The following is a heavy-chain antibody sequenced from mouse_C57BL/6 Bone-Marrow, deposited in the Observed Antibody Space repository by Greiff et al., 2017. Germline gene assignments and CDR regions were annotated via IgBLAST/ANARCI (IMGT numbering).Heavy chain of an antibody. CDR1: GYTFTSYG. CDR2: IYPRSGNT. Sequence: VQGVESGAELARPGASVKLSCKASGYTFTSYGISWVKQRTGQGLEWIGEIYPRSGNTYYNEKFKGKATLTADKSSSTASMELRSLTSEDSAVDFCARLNPYYFDCWGEGSTLTV. D-gene: IGHD1-3*01. CDR3: ARLNPYYFDC. V-gene: IGHV1-81*01. J-gene: IGHJ2*01.